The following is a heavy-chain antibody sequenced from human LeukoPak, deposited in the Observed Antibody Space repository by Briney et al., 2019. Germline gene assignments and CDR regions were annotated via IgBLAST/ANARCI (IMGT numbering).Heavy chain of an antibody. J-gene: IGHJ6*04. Sequence: GGSLRHSCAASGFTVSSNFMSWVRQAPGEGLGWVSYISSSGSTIYYADSVKGRFTISRDNAKNSLYLQMNSLRAEDTAVYYCAELGITMIGGVWGKGTTVTISS. D-gene: IGHD3-10*02. CDR2: ISSSGSTI. CDR3: AELGITMIGGV. CDR1: GFTVSSNF. V-gene: IGHV3-48*04.